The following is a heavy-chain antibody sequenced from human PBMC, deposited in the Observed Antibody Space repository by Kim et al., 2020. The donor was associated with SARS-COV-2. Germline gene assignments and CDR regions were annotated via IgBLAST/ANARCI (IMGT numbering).Heavy chain of an antibody. V-gene: IGHV5-51*01. D-gene: IGHD3-3*01. CDR1: GYSFTSNW. CDR2: IHPGDSDT. J-gene: IGHJ4*02. CDR3: ARPAVLASTPFWFDY. Sequence: GESLKISCKGSGYSFTSNWIGWVRQMPGKGLEWMGIIHPGDSDTRYSPSFQGHVSISADKSVSTAYLHWSSLKASDTAMYYCARPAVLASTPFWFDYWGQGTLVTVSS.